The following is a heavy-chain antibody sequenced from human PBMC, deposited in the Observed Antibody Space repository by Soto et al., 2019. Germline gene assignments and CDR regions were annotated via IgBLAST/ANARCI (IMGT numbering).Heavy chain of an antibody. D-gene: IGHD4-17*01. CDR2: ISGSGGST. CDR1: GFTFSSYA. CDR3: AKEDYGDYAGRFSWFDP. V-gene: IGHV3-23*01. J-gene: IGHJ5*02. Sequence: GGSLRLSCAASGFTFSSYAMSWVRQAPGKGLEWVSAISGSGGSTYYADSVKGRFTISRDNSKNTLYLQMNSLRAEDTAVYYCAKEDYGDYAGRFSWFDPWGQGTLVTVSS.